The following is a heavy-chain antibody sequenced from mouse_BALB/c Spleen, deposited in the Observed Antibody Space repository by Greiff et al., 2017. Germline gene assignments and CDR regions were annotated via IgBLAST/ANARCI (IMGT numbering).Heavy chain of an antibody. D-gene: IGHD3-3*01. J-gene: IGHJ4*01. V-gene: IGHV10-1*02. CDR1: GFTFNTYA. CDR3: VRKGLDY. Sequence: EVQLVESGGGLVQPKGSFKLSCAASGFTFNTYAMNWVRQAPGKGLEWVARIRSKSNNYATYYADSVKDRFTISRDDSQSMLYLQMNNLKTEDTAMYYCVRKGLDYWGQGTSVTVSS. CDR2: IRSKSNNYAT.